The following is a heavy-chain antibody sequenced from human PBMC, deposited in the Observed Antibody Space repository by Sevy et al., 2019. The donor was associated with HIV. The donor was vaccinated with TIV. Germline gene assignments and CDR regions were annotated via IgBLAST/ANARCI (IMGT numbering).Heavy chain of an antibody. CDR1: GFTFSSYA. CDR3: ARSGGYSDYGMDV. J-gene: IGHJ6*02. Sequence: GGSLRLSCAASGFTFSSYAMHWVRQAPGKGLEWVSGIGSGGDAYYPGSVKGRFTISRENAKNSLYLQMNSLRAGDTAVYYCARSGGYSDYGMDVWGQGTTVTVSS. CDR2: IGSGGDA. D-gene: IGHD5-12*01. V-gene: IGHV3-13*01.